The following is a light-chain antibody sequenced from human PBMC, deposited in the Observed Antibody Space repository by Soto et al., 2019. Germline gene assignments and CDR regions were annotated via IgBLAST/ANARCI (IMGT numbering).Light chain of an antibody. CDR1: SSDVGSYNL. CDR3: CSYAGSSTYV. J-gene: IGLJ1*01. Sequence: QSALTHPASVSGSPGQSITISCTGTSSDVGSYNLVSWYQQHPGKAPKLMIYEVSKRPSGVSNRFSGSKSGNTASLTISGLQAEDEADYYCCSYAGSSTYVFGTGTKLNVL. CDR2: EVS. V-gene: IGLV2-23*02.